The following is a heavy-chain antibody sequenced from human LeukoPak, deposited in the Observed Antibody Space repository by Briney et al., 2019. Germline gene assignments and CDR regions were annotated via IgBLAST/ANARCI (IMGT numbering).Heavy chain of an antibody. J-gene: IGHJ6*02. D-gene: IGHD5-18*01. CDR2: IGTAGDT. CDR3: ARGYLAYYGMDV. V-gene: IGHV3-13*01. CDR1: GFTFSSYD. Sequence: GGSLGLSCAASGFTFSSYDMHWVRQATGKGLEWVSAIGTAGDTYYPGSVKGRFTISRENAKNSLYLQMNSLRAGDTAVYYCARGYLAYYGMDVWGQGTTVTVSS.